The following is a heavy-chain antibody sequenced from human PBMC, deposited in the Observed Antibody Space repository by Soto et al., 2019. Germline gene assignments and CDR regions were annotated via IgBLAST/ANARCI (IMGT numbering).Heavy chain of an antibody. V-gene: IGHV1-46*01. Sequence: GASAKVSCKASGYTFTSYYMHWVRQAPGQGLEWMGIINPSGGSTSYAQKFQGRVTMTRDTSTSTVYMELSSLRSEDTAVYYCARGSSIVVVVAATPTNLFDYWGQGTLVTVSS. CDR1: GYTFTSYY. J-gene: IGHJ4*02. CDR2: INPSGGST. D-gene: IGHD2-15*01. CDR3: ARGSSIVVVVAATPTNLFDY.